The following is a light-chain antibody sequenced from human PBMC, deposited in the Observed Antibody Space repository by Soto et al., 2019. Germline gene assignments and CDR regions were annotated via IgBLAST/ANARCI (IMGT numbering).Light chain of an antibody. CDR2: GAS. J-gene: IGKJ4*01. CDR3: HQYDSSPLT. CDR1: QSLSSNY. V-gene: IGKV3-20*01. Sequence: EIVLTQSPGTLSLSPGQRATLSCRASQSLSSNYLAWYQQKPGLAPRLLIYGASSRATGIPDRFSGSASGTDFSLSISRLEPEDFAVYYCHQYDSSPLTFGGGTNVEIK.